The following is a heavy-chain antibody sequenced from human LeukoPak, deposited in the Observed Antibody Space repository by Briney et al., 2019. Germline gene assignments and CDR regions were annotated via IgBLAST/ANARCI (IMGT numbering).Heavy chain of an antibody. Sequence: ASVKVSCKTSGYTFTGYYMHWVRQAPGQGLVWMGWIHPNNGGTIYARSFQGRVTMTSDTSISTAYLELNSLISDDAAMYFCARGTQTIFGVIDYWGQGTLVTVSS. CDR2: IHPNNGGT. V-gene: IGHV1-2*02. CDR1: GYTFTGYY. CDR3: ARGTQTIFGVIDY. J-gene: IGHJ4*02. D-gene: IGHD3-3*01.